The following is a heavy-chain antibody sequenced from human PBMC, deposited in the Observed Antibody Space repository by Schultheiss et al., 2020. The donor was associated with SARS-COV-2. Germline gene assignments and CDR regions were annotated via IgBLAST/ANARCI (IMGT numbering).Heavy chain of an antibody. D-gene: IGHD6-13*01. CDR3: ARGGAAARDFDY. Sequence: SETLSLTCTVSGGSISSYYWGWIRQPPGKGLEWIGEINHSGSTNYNPSLKSRVTISVDTSKNQFSLKLSSVTAADTAVYYCARGGAAARDFDYWGQGTLVTVSS. CDR2: INHSGST. V-gene: IGHV4-34*01. J-gene: IGHJ4*02. CDR1: GGSISSYY.